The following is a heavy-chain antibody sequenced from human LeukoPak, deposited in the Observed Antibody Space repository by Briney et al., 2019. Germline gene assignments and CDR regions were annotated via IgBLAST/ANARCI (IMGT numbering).Heavy chain of an antibody. V-gene: IGHV1-18*01. D-gene: IGHD3-22*01. J-gene: IGHJ5*02. CDR1: GNTFTSYG. CDR3: ARDQQSFYDSSGYLWFDP. Sequence: ASVKVSCKASGNTFTSYGISWVRQAPGQGLEWMGWISAYNGNTNYAQKLQGRVTMTTDTSTSTAYMEVRSLRSDDTAVYYCARDQQSFYDSSGYLWFDPWGQGTLVTVSS. CDR2: ISAYNGNT.